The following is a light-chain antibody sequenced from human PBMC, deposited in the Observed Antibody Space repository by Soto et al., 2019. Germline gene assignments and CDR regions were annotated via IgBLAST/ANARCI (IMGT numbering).Light chain of an antibody. V-gene: IGKV1-39*01. CDR1: QSISSY. J-gene: IGKJ1*01. CDR2: AAS. CDR3: QQSYSTPPVT. Sequence: DIQMTQSPSSLSAYVGDRVTITCRASQSISSYLNWYQQKPGNAPKLLIYAASSLQSGVPSRFSGSGSGTDFTLTISSLQPEDFATYYCQQSYSTPPVTFGQGTKVEIK.